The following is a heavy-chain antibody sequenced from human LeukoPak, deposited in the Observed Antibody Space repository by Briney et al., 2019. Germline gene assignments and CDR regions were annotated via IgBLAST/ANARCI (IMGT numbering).Heavy chain of an antibody. J-gene: IGHJ6*02. Sequence: SETLSLTCTVSGGSISSGGYYWSWIRLHPGKGLEWIGYIYYSGSTYYNPSLKSRVTISVDTSKNQFSLKLSSVTAADTAVYYCARDPEIMDHGGNYGMDVWGQGTTVTVSS. CDR1: GGSISSGGYY. CDR3: ARDPEIMDHGGNYGMDV. V-gene: IGHV4-31*03. CDR2: IYYSGST. D-gene: IGHD4-23*01.